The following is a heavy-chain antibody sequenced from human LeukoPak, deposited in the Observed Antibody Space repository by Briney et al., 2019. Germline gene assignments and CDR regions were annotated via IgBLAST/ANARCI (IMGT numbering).Heavy chain of an antibody. CDR1: RGSISGSIRSYY. J-gene: IGHJ4*02. CDR3: ARIPLGYSGAYYFDY. Sequence: PSETLSLTCTVSRGSISGSIRSYYWSWLRQPPGKGLEWIGYISSSGGVNDNPSLRSRVTISVDTSKNQFFLSLSSVSAADTAVYYCARIPLGYSGAYYFDYWGQGTLVTVSP. D-gene: IGHD5-12*01. V-gene: IGHV4-4*09. CDR2: ISSSGGV.